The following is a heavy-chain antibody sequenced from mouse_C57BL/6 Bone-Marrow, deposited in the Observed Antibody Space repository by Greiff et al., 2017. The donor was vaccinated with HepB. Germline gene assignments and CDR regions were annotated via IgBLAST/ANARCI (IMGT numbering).Heavy chain of an antibody. CDR3: ARAAYYSNLGFDY. V-gene: IGHV7-1*01. Sequence: EVKLMESGGGLVQSGRSLRLSCATSGFTFSDFYMEWVRQAPGKGLEWIAASRNKANDYTTEYSASVKGRFIVSRDTSQSILYLQMNALRAEDTAIYYCARAAYYSNLGFDYWGQGTTLTVSS. CDR1: GFTFSDFY. CDR2: SRNKANDYTT. J-gene: IGHJ2*01. D-gene: IGHD2-5*01.